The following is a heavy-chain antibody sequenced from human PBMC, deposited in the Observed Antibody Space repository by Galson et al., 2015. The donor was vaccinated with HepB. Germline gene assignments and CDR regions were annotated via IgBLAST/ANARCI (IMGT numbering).Heavy chain of an antibody. D-gene: IGHD1-1*01. V-gene: IGHV3-21*01. CDR1: GFTFSSYS. CDR3: ARYNERYRQAYYYYYGMDV. CDR2: IISSSSYI. J-gene: IGHJ6*02. Sequence: SLRLSCAASGFTFSSYSMNWVRQAPGKGLEWVSSIISSSSYIYYADSVKGRFTISRDNAKNSLYLQMNSLRAEDTAVYYCARYNERYRQAYYYYYGMDVWGQGTTVTVSS.